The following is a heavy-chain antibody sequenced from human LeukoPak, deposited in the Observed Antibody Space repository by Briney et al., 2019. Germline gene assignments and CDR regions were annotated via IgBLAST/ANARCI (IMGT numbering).Heavy chain of an antibody. Sequence: GGSLRLSCVASGFIFSSYSMYWVRQGPGKGLEWVSVINTGGDYIQSADSLKGRFTISRDNAKNSLYLQMSSLRAEDTAVYYCASGSLVRGVTSIYWGQGTLVTVSS. J-gene: IGHJ4*02. V-gene: IGHV3-21*01. CDR1: GFIFSSYS. CDR3: ASGSLVRGVTSIY. CDR2: INTGGDYI. D-gene: IGHD3-10*01.